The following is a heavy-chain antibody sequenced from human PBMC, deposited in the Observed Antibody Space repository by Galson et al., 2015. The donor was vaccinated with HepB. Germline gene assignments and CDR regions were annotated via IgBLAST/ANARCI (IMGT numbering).Heavy chain of an antibody. Sequence: LRLSCAASGFPFSSYSMNWVRQAPGKGLEWVSSISSSSSYIYYADSVKGRFTISRDNAKNSLYLQMNSLRAEDTAVYYCARDYEVAAPHRYYYYGMDVWGQGTTVTVSS. D-gene: IGHD2-15*01. CDR3: ARDYEVAAPHRYYYYGMDV. V-gene: IGHV3-21*01. CDR2: ISSSSSYI. J-gene: IGHJ6*02. CDR1: GFPFSSYS.